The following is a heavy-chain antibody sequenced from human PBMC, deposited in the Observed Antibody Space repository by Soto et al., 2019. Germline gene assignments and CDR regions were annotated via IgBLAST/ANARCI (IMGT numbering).Heavy chain of an antibody. CDR2: INSDGSST. D-gene: IGHD2-15*01. V-gene: IGHV3-74*01. CDR1: GFTFSSYW. CDR3: VRTSLVVAAATRQDY. Sequence: EVQLVESGGGLVQPGGSLRLSCAASGFTFSSYWMHWVRQAPGKGLVWVSRINSDGSSTSYADSVKGRFTISIDNAKNTLYLQMNSLRAEYTAVYYCVRTSLVVAAATRQDYWGQGTLVTVSS. J-gene: IGHJ4*02.